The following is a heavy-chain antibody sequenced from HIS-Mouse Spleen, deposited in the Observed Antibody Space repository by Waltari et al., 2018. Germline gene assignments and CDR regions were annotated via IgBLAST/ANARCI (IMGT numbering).Heavy chain of an antibody. Sequence: QVQLVQSGAEVKKPGASVKVSCKASGYTFTGYYMHWVRQDPGQGLEWMGWINPNSGGTNYAQKFQVRVTITADKSTSTAYMELSSLRSEDTAVYYCARDGTTAYWGQGTLVTVSS. J-gene: IGHJ4*02. D-gene: IGHD1-7*01. CDR1: GYTFTGYY. V-gene: IGHV1-2*02. CDR3: ARDGTTAY. CDR2: INPNSGGT.